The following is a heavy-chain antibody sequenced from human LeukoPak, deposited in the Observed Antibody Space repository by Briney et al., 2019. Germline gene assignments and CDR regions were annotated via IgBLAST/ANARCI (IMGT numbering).Heavy chain of an antibody. J-gene: IGHJ4*02. D-gene: IGHD1-26*01. CDR2: IYTSGST. CDR3: GRERVGDTIDRGFDY. CDR1: GASISSSKYY. Sequence: SETLSLTCTVSGASISSSKYYWNWVRQPAGEGLEWIGRIYTSGSTEYNPSLKSRVTASVDTSKNQCSLKLTSVTAAATAVFFCGRERVGDTIDRGFDYWGQGTLVTVSS. V-gene: IGHV4-61*02.